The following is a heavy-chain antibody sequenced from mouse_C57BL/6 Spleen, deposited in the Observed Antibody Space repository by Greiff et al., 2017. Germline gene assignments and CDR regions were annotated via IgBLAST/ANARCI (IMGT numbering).Heavy chain of an antibody. CDR1: GFTFSDFY. V-gene: IGHV7-1*01. CDR3: ARADYYGSIFDY. J-gene: IGHJ2*01. CDR2: SRNKANDYTT. D-gene: IGHD1-1*01. Sequence: EVKVVESGGGLVQSGRSLRLSCATSGFTFSDFYMEWVRQAPGKGLEWIAASRNKANDYTTEYSASVKGRFIVSRDTSQSILYLQMNALRAEDTAIYYCARADYYGSIFDYWGQGTTLTVSS.